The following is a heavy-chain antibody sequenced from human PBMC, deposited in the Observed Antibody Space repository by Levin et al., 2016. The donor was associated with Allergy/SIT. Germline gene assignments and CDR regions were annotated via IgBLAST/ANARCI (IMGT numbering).Heavy chain of an antibody. D-gene: IGHD3-10*01. Sequence: GGSLRLSCAASGFIFTDYWMSWVRQAPGKGLEWVSGIINAGDFTYYADSVKGRFTISRDNSKSTLYLQLNSLRVDDTAVYYCAKESGVKSHGITDALDVWGQGTMVTVAS. CDR3: AKESGVKSHGITDALDV. V-gene: IGHV3-23*01. CDR2: IINAGDFT. J-gene: IGHJ3*01. CDR1: GFIFTDYW.